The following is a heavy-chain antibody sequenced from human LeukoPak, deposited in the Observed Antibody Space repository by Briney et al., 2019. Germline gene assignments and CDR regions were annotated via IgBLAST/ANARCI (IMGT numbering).Heavy chain of an antibody. CDR3: ARHGYSSGWYDGTIDY. J-gene: IGHJ4*02. D-gene: IGHD6-19*01. Sequence: SETLSLTCTVSGGSISSYYWSWIRQPPGKGLEWIGYVYYSGSTNYNPSLKSRVTISVDTSKNQFSLKLSSVTAADTAVYYCARHGYSSGWYDGTIDYWGQGTLVTVSS. CDR1: GGSISSYY. CDR2: VYYSGST. V-gene: IGHV4-59*08.